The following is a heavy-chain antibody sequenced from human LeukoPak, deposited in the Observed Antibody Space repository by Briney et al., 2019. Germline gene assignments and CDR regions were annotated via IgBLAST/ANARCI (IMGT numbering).Heavy chain of an antibody. CDR2: IIPIFGTA. J-gene: IGHJ6*03. V-gene: IGHV1-69*05. D-gene: IGHD6-6*01. Sequence: SVKVSCKASGGTFSSYAISWVRQAPGQGLEWMGGIIPIFGTANYAQKFQGRVTITTDESTSTAYMELSSLRSEDTAVYYCARDYPRIAARPAYSGYMDVRGKGTTVTVSS. CDR3: ARDYPRIAARPAYSGYMDV. CDR1: GGTFSSYA.